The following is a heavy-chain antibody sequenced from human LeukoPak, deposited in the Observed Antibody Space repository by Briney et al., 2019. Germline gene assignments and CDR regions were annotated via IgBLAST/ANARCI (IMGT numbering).Heavy chain of an antibody. CDR1: GFIFSSYS. V-gene: IGHV3-23*01. CDR3: AKDPYYDFWSGYYFVNYMDV. Sequence: GGSLRLSCAASGFIFSSYSMNWVRQAPGKGLEWVSAISGSGGSTYYADSVKGRFTISRDNSKNTLYLQMNSLRAEDTAVYYCAKDPYYDFWSGYYFVNYMDVWGKGTTVTVSS. CDR2: ISGSGGST. J-gene: IGHJ6*03. D-gene: IGHD3-3*01.